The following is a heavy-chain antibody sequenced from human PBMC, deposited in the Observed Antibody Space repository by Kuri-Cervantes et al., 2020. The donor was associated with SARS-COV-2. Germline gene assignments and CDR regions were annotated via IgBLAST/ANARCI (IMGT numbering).Heavy chain of an antibody. CDR2: ISYDGSNK. D-gene: IGHD2-2*01. CDR3: AREVVVPAAGFDP. J-gene: IGHJ5*02. Sequence: GESLKISCAASGFTFSSYAMHWVRQAPGKGLEWVAVISYDGSNKYYAYSVKGRFTISRENSQNTLYLQMNSLRAEATAVYYCAREVVVPAAGFDPWGQGALVTVSS. CDR1: GFTFSSYA. V-gene: IGHV3-30-3*01.